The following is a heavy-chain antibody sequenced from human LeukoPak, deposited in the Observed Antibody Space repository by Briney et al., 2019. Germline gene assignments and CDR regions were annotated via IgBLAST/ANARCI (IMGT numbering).Heavy chain of an antibody. J-gene: IGHJ3*02. Sequence: GGSLRLSCAASGFTFGSYAMSWVRQAPGKGLEWVSSISSSSSYIYYADSVKGRFTISRDNAKNSLYLQMNSLRAEDTAVYYCASPSLGSGSYSAFDIWGQGTMVTVSS. D-gene: IGHD3-10*01. CDR3: ASPSLGSGSYSAFDI. CDR2: ISSSSSYI. CDR1: GFTFGSYA. V-gene: IGHV3-21*01.